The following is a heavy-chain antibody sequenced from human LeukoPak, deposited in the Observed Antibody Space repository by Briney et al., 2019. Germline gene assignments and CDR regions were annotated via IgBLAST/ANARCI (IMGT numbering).Heavy chain of an antibody. CDR3: ARGGSSSWYGGVYYFDY. D-gene: IGHD6-13*01. Sequence: SETLSLTCTVSGGSISSNTYYWGWIRQPPGKGLEWIGSIYYSGSTYYNPSLKSRVTISVDTSKNQFSLKLSSVTAADTAVYYCARGGSSSWYGGVYYFDYWGQGTLVAVSS. J-gene: IGHJ4*02. CDR1: GGSISSNTYY. CDR2: IYYSGST. V-gene: IGHV4-39*07.